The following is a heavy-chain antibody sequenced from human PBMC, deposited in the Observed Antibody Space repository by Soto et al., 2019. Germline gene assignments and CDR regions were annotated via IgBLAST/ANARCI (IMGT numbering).Heavy chain of an antibody. V-gene: IGHV4-31*03. J-gene: IGHJ5*02. D-gene: IGHD3-3*01. CDR1: GGSISSGGYY. CDR3: ARDRRALRFLEWPGRNWFDP. Sequence: SETLSLTCTVSGGSISSGGYYWSWIRQHPGKGLEWIGYIYYSGSTYYNPSLKSRVTISVDTSKNQLSLKLSSVTAADTAVYYCARDRRALRFLEWPGRNWFDPWGQGTLVTVSS. CDR2: IYYSGST.